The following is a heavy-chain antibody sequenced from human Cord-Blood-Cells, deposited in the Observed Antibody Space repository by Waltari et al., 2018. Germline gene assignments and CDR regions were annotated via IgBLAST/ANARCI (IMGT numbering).Heavy chain of an antibody. CDR2: ISSNGGST. D-gene: IGHD1-26*01. J-gene: IGHJ4*02. Sequence: EVQLVESGGGLVQPGGSLRLSCAASGFTFSSYAMHWVRQAPGKGLEDVSAISSNGGSTYYANSVKGRFNISRDNSKNTLYLQMGSLRAEDMAVYYCARDRFPLVGATNYFDYWGQGTLVTVSS. V-gene: IGHV3-64*01. CDR3: ARDRFPLVGATNYFDY. CDR1: GFTFSSYA.